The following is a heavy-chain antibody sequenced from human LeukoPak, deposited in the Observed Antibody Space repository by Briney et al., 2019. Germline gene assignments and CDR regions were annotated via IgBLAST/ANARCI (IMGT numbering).Heavy chain of an antibody. J-gene: IGHJ1*01. CDR3: AKDLGSNFKYFQH. CDR1: GFTFDDYA. D-gene: IGHD4-11*01. CDR2: ISWNSGSI. V-gene: IGHV3-9*03. Sequence: PGRSLRLSCAASGFTFDDYAMHWVRQAPGKGLEWVSGISWNSGSIGYADSVKGRFTISRDNAKNSLYLQMHSLRAEDMALYYCAKDLGSNFKYFQHWGQGTLVTVSS.